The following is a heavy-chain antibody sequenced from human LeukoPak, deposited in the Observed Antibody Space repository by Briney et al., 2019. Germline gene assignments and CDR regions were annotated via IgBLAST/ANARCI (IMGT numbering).Heavy chain of an antibody. CDR2: IKQDGSKK. J-gene: IGHJ4*02. CDR3: ARDSGRSGYLASYFDY. Sequence: GGSLRLSCAASGFTFSSYWMSWVRQAPGKGLEWVANIKQDGSKKYYVDSVKGRFTISRDNAKNSLYLQMNSLRAEDTAVYYCARDSGRSGYLASYFDYWGQGTLVTVSS. D-gene: IGHD3-22*01. V-gene: IGHV3-7*01. CDR1: GFTFSSYW.